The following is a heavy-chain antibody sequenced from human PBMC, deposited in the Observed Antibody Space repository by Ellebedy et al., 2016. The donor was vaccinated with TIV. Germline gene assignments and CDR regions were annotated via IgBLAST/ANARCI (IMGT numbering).Heavy chain of an antibody. J-gene: IGHJ4*02. Sequence: GESLKISXAASGFTFSSYSMNWVRQAPGKGLEWVSYISNSSSTIHYADSVKGRFTISRDNAKNSLYLQMNSLRDEDTAVYYCARDRGGYTYGNFDYWGQGTLVTVSS. D-gene: IGHD5-18*01. CDR3: ARDRGGYTYGNFDY. V-gene: IGHV3-48*02. CDR1: GFTFSSYS. CDR2: ISNSSSTI.